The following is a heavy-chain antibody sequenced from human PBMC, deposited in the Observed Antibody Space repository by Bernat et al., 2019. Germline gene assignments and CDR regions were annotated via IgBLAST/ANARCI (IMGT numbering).Heavy chain of an antibody. CDR3: AKSCRKAPPPWIWGGSGKPSYNWFDP. J-gene: IGHJ5*02. D-gene: IGHD3-10*01. CDR1: GFTFSSYA. CDR2: ISGSGGST. Sequence: EVQLLESGGGLVQPGGSLRLSCAASGFTFSSYAMSWVRQAPGKGLEWVSAISGSGGSTYYADSVKGRFTISRDNSKNTLYLQMNSLRAEDTAVDYCAKSCRKAPPPWIWGGSGKPSYNWFDPWGQGTLVTVSS. V-gene: IGHV3-23*01.